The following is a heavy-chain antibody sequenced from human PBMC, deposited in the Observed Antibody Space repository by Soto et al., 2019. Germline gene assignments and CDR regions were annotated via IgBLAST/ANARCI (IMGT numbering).Heavy chain of an antibody. CDR1: GGSISSGGYS. D-gene: IGHD6-13*01. V-gene: IGHV4-30-2*01. Sequence: QLQLQESGSGLVKPSQTLFLTCAVSGGSISSGGYSWNWIRQPPGKGLEWIGYIYHSGSTYYNPSLQSRVTISVDRSKNQFSLKLSSVTAADTAVYYCASSHAGAHITAAVHWGQGTLVTVSS. CDR3: ASSHAGAHITAAVH. CDR2: IYHSGST. J-gene: IGHJ4*02.